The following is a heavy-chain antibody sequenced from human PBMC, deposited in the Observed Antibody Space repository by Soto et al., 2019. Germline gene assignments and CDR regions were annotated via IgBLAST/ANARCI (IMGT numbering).Heavy chain of an antibody. J-gene: IGHJ4*02. Sequence: EVQLVESGGGSVKPGGSLTLSCSVSGFPINKAWMGWVRQGPGKGLEWVGRLKSVSDGGKADYTAPVKDRFTISRDDSKNMMYLQMNSLKAEDTAVYFCTTMRWYFWSTDWGQGTLVTVSS. V-gene: IGHV3-15*01. CDR2: LKSVSDGGKA. CDR1: GFPINKAW. D-gene: IGHD3-3*01. CDR3: TTMRWYFWSTD.